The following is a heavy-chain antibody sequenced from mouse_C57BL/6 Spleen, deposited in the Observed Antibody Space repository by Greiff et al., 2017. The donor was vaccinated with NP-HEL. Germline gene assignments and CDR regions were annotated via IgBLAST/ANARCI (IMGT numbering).Heavy chain of an antibody. J-gene: IGHJ4*01. V-gene: IGHV5-17*01. D-gene: IGHD1-1*01. CDR3: ARIYYGSSYAMDY. CDR2: ISSGSSTI. Sequence: EVKLVESGGGLVKPGGSLKLSCAASGFTFSDYGMHWVRQAPEKGLEWVAYISSGSSTIYYADTVKGRFTISRDNAKNTLFLQMTSLRSEDTAMYYCARIYYGSSYAMDYWGQGTSVTVSS. CDR1: GFTFSDYG.